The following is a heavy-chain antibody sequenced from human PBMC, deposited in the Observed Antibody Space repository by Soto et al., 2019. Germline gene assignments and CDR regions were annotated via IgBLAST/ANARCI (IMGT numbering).Heavy chain of an antibody. CDR3: ATTGVITTSLLDYYYYGMDV. Sequence: GESLKISCKGSVYSFTSYWISWVRQMPGKGLEWMGRIDPSDSYTNYSPSFQGHVTISADKSISTAYLQWSSLKASDTAMYYCATTGVITTSLLDYYYYGMDVWGQGTTVTVSS. J-gene: IGHJ6*02. CDR2: IDPSDSYT. CDR1: VYSFTSYW. D-gene: IGHD3-10*01. V-gene: IGHV5-10-1*01.